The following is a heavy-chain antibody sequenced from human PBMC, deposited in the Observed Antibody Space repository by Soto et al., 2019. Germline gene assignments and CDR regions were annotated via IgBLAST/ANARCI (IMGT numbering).Heavy chain of an antibody. Sequence: EVQLLESGGGLVQPGGSLRLSCAASGFTFSNYAMSWVRQAPGKGLEWVSTLSGSGGSTYYADSVKGRFTISRDNSKNTLYLQMNSLRAEDTAVYYCAKDTVPVATPWLDPWGQGTLGTGSS. V-gene: IGHV3-23*01. J-gene: IGHJ5*02. CDR1: GFTFSNYA. D-gene: IGHD2-2*01. CDR2: LSGSGGST. CDR3: AKDTVPVATPWLDP.